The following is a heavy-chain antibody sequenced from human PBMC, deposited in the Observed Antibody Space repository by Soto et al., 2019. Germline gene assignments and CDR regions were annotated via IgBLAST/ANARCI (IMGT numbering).Heavy chain of an antibody. D-gene: IGHD1-20*01. J-gene: IGHJ4*02. CDR1: GYTFTSYA. CDR2: INTYNGNT. V-gene: IGHV1-18*01. Sequence: ASVKVSCKASGYTFTSYAISWVRQAPGQGLEWMGWINTYNGNTNYAQKLQGRVTMTTDTSTSTVYMELRSLRSDDTAVYYCAREYNWNFDYWGQGTLVTVSS. CDR3: AREYNWNFDY.